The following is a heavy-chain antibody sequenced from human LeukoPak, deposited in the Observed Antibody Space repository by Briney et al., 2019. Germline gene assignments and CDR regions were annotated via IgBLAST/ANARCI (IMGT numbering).Heavy chain of an antibody. V-gene: IGHV1-2*02. CDR2: INPNSGGT. J-gene: IGHJ4*02. Sequence: GASVKVSCKASGYTFTGYYMHWVRQAPGQGLEWMGWINPNSGGTSYAQKFQGRVTMTRDTSISTAYMELSRLRSDDTAVYYCARPLRQYYYDSSGYYSWDYWGQGTLVTVSS. D-gene: IGHD3-22*01. CDR1: GYTFTGYY. CDR3: ARPLRQYYYDSSGYYSWDY.